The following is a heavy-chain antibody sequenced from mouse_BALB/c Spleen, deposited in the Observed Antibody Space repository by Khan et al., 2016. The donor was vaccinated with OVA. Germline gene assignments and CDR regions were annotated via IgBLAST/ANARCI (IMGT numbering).Heavy chain of an antibody. J-gene: IGHJ3*01. CDR1: GYTFSSYY. CDR3: TRSGYANPFAY. D-gene: IGHD2-2*01. V-gene: IGHV1S81*02. Sequence: QVQLQQSGAELVKPGASVKLSCKASGYTFSSYYMYWVKQRPGQGLEWIGGINPNNGGTNFNETFKTKATLTVDKSSSTAYMQLSSLTSEDSALYYCTRSGYANPFAYWGHGTLVTVSA. CDR2: INPNNGGT.